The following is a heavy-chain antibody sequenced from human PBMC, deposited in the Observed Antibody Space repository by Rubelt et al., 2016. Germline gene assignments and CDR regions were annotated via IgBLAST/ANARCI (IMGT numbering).Heavy chain of an antibody. J-gene: IGHJ4*02. CDR3: ARDHFPSGSYSPTNFDY. V-gene: IGHV1-18*01. CDR1: GYTFTSYG. Sequence: QVQLVQSGAEVKKPGASVKVSCKASGYTFTSYGITWVRQAPGQGLEWMGWFSAYNGNTNYAQKLQGSVTMTTDTSTSTVYMELRSLRSDDTAVYYCARDHFPSGSYSPTNFDYWGQGTLVTVSS. D-gene: IGHD3-10*01. CDR2: FSAYNGNT.